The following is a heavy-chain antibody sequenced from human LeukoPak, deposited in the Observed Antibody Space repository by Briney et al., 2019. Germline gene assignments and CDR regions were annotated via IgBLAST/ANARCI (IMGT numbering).Heavy chain of an antibody. J-gene: IGHJ6*02. V-gene: IGHV4-34*01. D-gene: IGHD5-24*01. CDR3: ARAGGYNYGSPYYYYGMDV. CDR1: GGSFSGYY. Sequence: TSETLSLTCAVYGGSFSGYYWSWIRQPPGKGLEWIGEINHSGSTNYNPSLKSRVTISVDTSKNQFSLKLSSVTAADTAVYYCARAGGYNYGSPYYYYGMDVWGQGTTVTVSS. CDR2: INHSGST.